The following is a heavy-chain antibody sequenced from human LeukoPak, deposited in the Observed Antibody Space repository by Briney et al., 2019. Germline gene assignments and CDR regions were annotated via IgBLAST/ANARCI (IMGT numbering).Heavy chain of an antibody. CDR2: IIPIFGTA. CDR3: AASRRYFDWLFDY. D-gene: IGHD3-9*01. J-gene: IGHJ4*02. CDR1: GGTSSSYA. Sequence: SVKVSCKASGGTSSSYAISWVRQAPGQGLEWMGGIIPIFGTANYAQKFQGRVTITADESTSTAYMELSSLRSEDTAVYYCAASRRYFDWLFDYWGQGTLVTVSS. V-gene: IGHV1-69*13.